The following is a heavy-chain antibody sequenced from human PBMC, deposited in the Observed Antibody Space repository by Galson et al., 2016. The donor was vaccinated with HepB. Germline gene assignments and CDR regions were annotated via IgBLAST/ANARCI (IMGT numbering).Heavy chain of an antibody. CDR1: GFSFSSHW. V-gene: IGHV3-7*03. CDR3: AKGPPNLAY. J-gene: IGHJ4*02. Sequence: SLRLSCAVSGFSFSSHWLSWVRQAPGKGLEWVGNIKEDGDETFYVDSVKGRFTISSDKAKNKLYLQINSLRADDPAVYYCAKGPPNLAYWGQGTLVTVSS. CDR2: IKEDGDET.